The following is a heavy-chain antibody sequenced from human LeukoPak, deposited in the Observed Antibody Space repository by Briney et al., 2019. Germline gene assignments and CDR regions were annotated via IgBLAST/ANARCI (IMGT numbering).Heavy chain of an antibody. CDR3: PRRRLVGVAATFQGWFDP. V-gene: IGHV4-39*01. D-gene: IGHD2-15*01. Sequence: SETLSLTCSVSGGSISSSSYYWGWIRQPPGKGLEWIGSINYSGSTYYKPSLKSRVTISVDTSKNQFSLNLSSVTAADTAVYYCPRRRLVGVAATFQGWFDPWGQGTLVPVSS. CDR1: GGSISSSSYY. J-gene: IGHJ5*02. CDR2: INYSGST.